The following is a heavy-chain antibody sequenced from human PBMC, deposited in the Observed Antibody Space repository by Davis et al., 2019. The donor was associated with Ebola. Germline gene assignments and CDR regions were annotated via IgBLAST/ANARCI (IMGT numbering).Heavy chain of an antibody. Sequence: ASVKVSCKASGYTFTNYGITWVRQAPGQGLEWMGWINPHNGNTNYAQNVQGRVTMTTDTSTSTAYMEVGILRSDDTAVYYCARAQFPTTSDHWGQGTLVTVSS. CDR1: GYTFTNYG. D-gene: IGHD1-1*01. J-gene: IGHJ4*02. CDR2: INPHNGNT. V-gene: IGHV1-18*04. CDR3: ARAQFPTTSDH.